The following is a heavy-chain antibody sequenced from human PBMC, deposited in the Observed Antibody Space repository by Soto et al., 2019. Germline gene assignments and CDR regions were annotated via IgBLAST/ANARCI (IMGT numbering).Heavy chain of an antibody. V-gene: IGHV3-23*01. CDR2: ISGSGGST. CDR1: GFTFSSYA. D-gene: IGHD6-13*01. Sequence: GGSLRLSCAASGFTFSSYAMSWVRQAPGKGLEWVSAISGSGGSTYYADSVKGRFTISRDNSKNTLYLQMNSLRAEDTAVYYCAKFRREQQLVNYAYGMDVWGQGTTVTVSS. CDR3: AKFRREQQLVNYAYGMDV. J-gene: IGHJ6*02.